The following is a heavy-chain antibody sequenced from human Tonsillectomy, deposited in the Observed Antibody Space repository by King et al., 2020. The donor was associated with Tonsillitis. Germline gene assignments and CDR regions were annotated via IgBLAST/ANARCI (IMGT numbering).Heavy chain of an antibody. CDR2: IWYDGSRK. CDR1: GFTFSSYG. Sequence: VQLVQSGGGVVQPGRSLRLSCTESGFTFSSYGMHWVRRAPGKGLEWVALIWYDGSRKYYADSVKGRFTISKDNSKNTLYLQMNSLRAEDTAVYYCAKDLVSGDGYYPSDYWGQGTLVTVSS. CDR3: AKDLVSGDGYYPSDY. J-gene: IGHJ4*02. V-gene: IGHV3-33*06. D-gene: IGHD4-17*01.